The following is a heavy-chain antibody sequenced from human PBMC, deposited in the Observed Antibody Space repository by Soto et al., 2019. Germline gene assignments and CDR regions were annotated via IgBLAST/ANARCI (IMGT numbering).Heavy chain of an antibody. CDR3: ARIAASYSSSSNFDY. D-gene: IGHD6-6*01. J-gene: IGHJ4*02. CDR1: GGTFSSYA. V-gene: IGHV1-69*13. CDR2: IIPIFGTA. Sequence: SVKVSCKXSGGTFSSYAISWVRQAPGQGLEWMGGIIPIFGTANYAQKFQGRVTITADESTSTAYMELSSLRSEDTAVYYCARIAASYSSSSNFDYWGQGTLVTVSS.